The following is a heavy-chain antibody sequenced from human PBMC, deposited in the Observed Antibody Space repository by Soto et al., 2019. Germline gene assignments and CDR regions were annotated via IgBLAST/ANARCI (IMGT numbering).Heavy chain of an antibody. J-gene: IGHJ6*03. D-gene: IGHD6-13*01. CDR2: IYSGGST. V-gene: IGHV3-53*04. Sequence: EVQLVESGGGLVQPGGSLRLCCAASGFTVSSNYMSWVRQAPGKGLEWVSVIYSGGSTYYADSVKGRFTISRHNSKNTLYLQMNSLRAEDTAVYYCARGAAAAGVYYYYMDVWGKGTTVTVSS. CDR3: ARGAAAAGVYYYYMDV. CDR1: GFTVSSNY.